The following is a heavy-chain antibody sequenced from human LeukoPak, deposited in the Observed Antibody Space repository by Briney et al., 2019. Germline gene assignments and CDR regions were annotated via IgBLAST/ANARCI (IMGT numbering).Heavy chain of an antibody. D-gene: IGHD5-18*01. CDR1: GGSISSSSYY. CDR3: ARGIPGYFDY. J-gene: IGHJ4*02. V-gene: IGHV4-39*07. Sequence: SETLSLTCTVSGGSISSSSYYWGWIRQPPGKGLEWIGSIYHSGSTYYNPSLKSRVTISVDTSKNQFSLKLSSVTAADTAVYYCARGIPGYFDYWGQGTLVTVSS. CDR2: IYHSGST.